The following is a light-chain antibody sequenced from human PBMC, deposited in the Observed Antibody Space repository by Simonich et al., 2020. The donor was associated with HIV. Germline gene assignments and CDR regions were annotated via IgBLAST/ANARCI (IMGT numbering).Light chain of an antibody. V-gene: IGKV4-1*01. CDR3: QQYYSTPYT. J-gene: IGKJ2*01. CDR2: WAS. CDR1: RNILYNSNNKNY. Sequence: IVMTQSPDSLAVSLGERATINFKSSRNILYNSNNKNYLALYQQKPVQPPNQLLYWASTRECGVPDRFSGSGSGTNFTLMISSLQAEDVALYYCQQYYSTPYTFGQGTKLEIK.